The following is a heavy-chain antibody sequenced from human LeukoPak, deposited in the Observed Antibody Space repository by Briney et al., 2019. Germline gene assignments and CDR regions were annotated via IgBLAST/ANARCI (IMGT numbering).Heavy chain of an antibody. Sequence: GGSLRLSCAASGFTFSSYAMSWVRQAPGKGLEWVSAISGSGGSTYYADSVKGRFTISRDNAKNSLYLQMNSLRAEDTAVYYCARVGEYCSSTSCFGGKYYYYYMDVWGKGTTVTVSS. CDR1: GFTFSSYA. J-gene: IGHJ6*03. CDR3: ARVGEYCSSTSCFGGKYYYYYMDV. D-gene: IGHD2-2*01. CDR2: ISGSGGST. V-gene: IGHV3-23*01.